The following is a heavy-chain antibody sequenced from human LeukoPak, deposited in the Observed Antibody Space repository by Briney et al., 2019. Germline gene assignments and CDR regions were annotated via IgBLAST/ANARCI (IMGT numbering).Heavy chain of an antibody. CDR2: INPNSGGT. CDR3: ARDMFLLTGATQDY. V-gene: IGHV1-2*02. J-gene: IGHJ4*02. D-gene: IGHD1-26*01. CDR1: GYTFTGHY. Sequence: ASVKVSCKASGYTFTGHYMHWVRQAPGQGLEWMGWINPNSGGTNYAQKFQGRVTMTRDTSISTAYMELSRLRSDDTAVYYCARDMFLLTGATQDYWGQGTLVTVSS.